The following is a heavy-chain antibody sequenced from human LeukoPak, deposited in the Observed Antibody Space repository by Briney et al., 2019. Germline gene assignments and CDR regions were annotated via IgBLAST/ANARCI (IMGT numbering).Heavy chain of an antibody. CDR1: GFTFSSYS. J-gene: IGHJ5*02. CDR2: ISSSSNYI. CDR3: ARDLTVTSTCWFDL. Sequence: GGSLRLSCAASGFTFSSYSMNWVRQAPGKGLEWVSSISSSSNYIYYADSVKGRFTISRDNAKNSLYLLMNSLRAEDTAVYYCARDLTVTSTCWFDLWGQGTLVTVSS. D-gene: IGHD4-11*01. V-gene: IGHV3-21*01.